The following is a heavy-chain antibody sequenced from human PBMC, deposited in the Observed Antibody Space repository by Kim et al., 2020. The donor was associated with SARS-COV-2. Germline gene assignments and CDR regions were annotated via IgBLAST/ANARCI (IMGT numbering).Heavy chain of an antibody. V-gene: IGHV3-48*02. Sequence: GGSLRLSCAASGFTFSSYSMNWVRQAPGKGLEWVSYISSSSSTIYYADSVKGRFTISRDNAKNSLYLQMNSLRDEDTAVYYCARDGWGGHYGDYGINGGYYYYYGMDVWGQGTTVTVSS. CDR2: ISSSSSTI. CDR3: ARDGWGGHYGDYGINGGYYYYYGMDV. J-gene: IGHJ6*02. CDR1: GFTFSSYS. D-gene: IGHD4-17*01.